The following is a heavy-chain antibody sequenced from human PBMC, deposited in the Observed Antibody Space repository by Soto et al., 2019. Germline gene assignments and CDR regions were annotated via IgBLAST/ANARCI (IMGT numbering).Heavy chain of an antibody. V-gene: IGHV1-8*02. D-gene: IGHD3-10*01. Sequence: GSSVKVACKASGYTFSCYAISWVRQAPGQGLEWMGWINPICGKAVYAQKFQGRVTMTRNTSTGTAYMELSSLRSEDTAVYYCARAGYYVSEGMYAWGQGTTVTVPS. CDR2: INPICGKA. CDR3: ARAGYYVSEGMYA. J-gene: IGHJ6*02. CDR1: GYTFSCYA.